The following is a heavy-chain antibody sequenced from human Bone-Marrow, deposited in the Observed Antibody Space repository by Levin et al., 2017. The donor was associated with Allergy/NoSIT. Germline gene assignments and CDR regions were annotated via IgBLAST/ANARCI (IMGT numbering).Heavy chain of an antibody. D-gene: IGHD2-2*01. CDR3: AREYCSSTSGVSDC. J-gene: IGHJ4*02. Sequence: LSLTCVASGFPFSTYSMNWVRQAPGRGLEWVSYISSGATNIYYADSVKGRFTISRDKAKNSLYLQMNNLRVDDTALYFCAREYCSSTSGVSDCWGQGTLVTVSS. V-gene: IGHV3-48*01. CDR2: ISSGATNI. CDR1: GFPFSTYS.